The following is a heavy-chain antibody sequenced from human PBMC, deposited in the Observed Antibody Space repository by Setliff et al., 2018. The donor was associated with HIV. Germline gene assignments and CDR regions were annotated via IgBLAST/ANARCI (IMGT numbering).Heavy chain of an antibody. CDR1: GFTFSSYW. V-gene: IGHV3-7*01. CDR2: MNQDGSEK. Sequence: GGSLRLSCAASGFTFSSYWMSWVRQAPGKGLEWVANMNQDGSEKLYVDSVKGRFTISRDNAKNSLYLQMNNLRTEDTAVYYCARPAYRYDSSGFNAFDIWGQGTMVTVSS. D-gene: IGHD3-22*01. J-gene: IGHJ3*02. CDR3: ARPAYRYDSSGFNAFDI.